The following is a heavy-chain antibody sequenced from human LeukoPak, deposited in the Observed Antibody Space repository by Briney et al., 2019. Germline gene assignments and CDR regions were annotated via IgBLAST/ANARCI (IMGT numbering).Heavy chain of an antibody. D-gene: IGHD1-1*01. Sequence: ASVTVSCTASGYTFTSYYMHWVRQAPGQGLGWMGWINPNSGGTNYAQKFQGWVTMTRDTSISTAYMELSRLRSDDTAVYYCARITHDGYGMDVWGQGTTVTVSS. CDR1: GYTFTSYY. V-gene: IGHV1-2*04. CDR3: ARITHDGYGMDV. J-gene: IGHJ6*02. CDR2: INPNSGGT.